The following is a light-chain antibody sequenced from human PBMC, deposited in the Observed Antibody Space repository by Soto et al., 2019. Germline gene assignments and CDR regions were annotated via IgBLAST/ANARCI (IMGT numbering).Light chain of an antibody. CDR1: SSDVGAYNY. V-gene: IGLV2-14*01. Sequence: QSALTQSASVSGSPGQSITISCTGTSSDVGAYNYVSWYQQYPGKAPKLMIYDVSNWPSGISNRFSGSKSGNTASLTISGLQADDDADYYCSSSTSSGNYVFGTGTKLTVL. J-gene: IGLJ1*01. CDR3: SSSTSSGNYV. CDR2: DVS.